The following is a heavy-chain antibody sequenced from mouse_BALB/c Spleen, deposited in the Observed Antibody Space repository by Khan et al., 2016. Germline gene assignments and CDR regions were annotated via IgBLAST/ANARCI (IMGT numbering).Heavy chain of an antibody. V-gene: IGHV5-4*02. CDR1: GFTFSDYY. CDR2: ISDGFSYT. D-gene: IGHD2-2*01. Sequence: EVELVESGGGLVKPGGSLKLSCTASGFTFSDYYIYWVRQTPEKRLEWVATISDGFSYTYYPDSVKGRFTLSRDNAENNLYLQMSSLKSEDTAMYYCARTYGNDGYFDVWGAGTTVTVSS. CDR3: ARTYGNDGYFDV. J-gene: IGHJ1*01.